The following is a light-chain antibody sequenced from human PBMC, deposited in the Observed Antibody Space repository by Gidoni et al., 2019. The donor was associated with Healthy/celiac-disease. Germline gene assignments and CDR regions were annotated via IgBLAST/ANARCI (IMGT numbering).Light chain of an antibody. CDR1: QGIRND. Sequence: AIQMTQAPSSLSASVGDRVTITCRASQGIRNDLGWYQQKPGKAPKLLIYAASSLQSGVPSRFSGSGSGTDFTLTISSLQPEDFATYYCLQDYNCPWTFGQGTKVEIE. J-gene: IGKJ1*01. CDR3: LQDYNCPWT. CDR2: AAS. V-gene: IGKV1-6*01.